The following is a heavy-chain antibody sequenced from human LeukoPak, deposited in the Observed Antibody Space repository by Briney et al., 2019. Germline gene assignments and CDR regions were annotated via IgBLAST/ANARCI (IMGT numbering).Heavy chain of an antibody. Sequence: SQTLSLTCAVSGGSISSGGYSWSWIRQPPGKGLEWIGYIYHSGSTYYNPSLKSRVTISVDRSKNQFSLKLSSVTAADTAVYYCASSRITIFGVVNGMDVWGQGTTVTVSS. CDR1: GGSISSGGYS. D-gene: IGHD3-3*01. J-gene: IGHJ6*02. V-gene: IGHV4-30-2*01. CDR3: ASSRITIFGVVNGMDV. CDR2: IYHSGST.